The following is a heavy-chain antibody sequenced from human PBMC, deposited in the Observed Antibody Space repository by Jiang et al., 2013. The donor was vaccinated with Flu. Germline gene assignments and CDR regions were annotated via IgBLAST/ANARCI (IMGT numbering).Heavy chain of an antibody. CDR1: GGSISSYF. J-gene: IGHJ1*01. V-gene: IGHV4-59*13. Sequence: GLLKPSETLSLTCTVSGGSISSYFWSWIRQPPGKGLEWLGFVSYTGTTGYNPSLKSRVTISVDTSKNQFSLKLSSVTAADTAVYYCARGDQWPAQYFHHWGQGTLVTVSS. D-gene: IGHD6-19*01. CDR3: ARGDQWPAQYFHH. CDR2: VSYTGTT.